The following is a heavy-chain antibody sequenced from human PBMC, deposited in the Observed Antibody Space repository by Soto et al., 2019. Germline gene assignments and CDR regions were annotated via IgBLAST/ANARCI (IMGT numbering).Heavy chain of an antibody. CDR3: AGSYYYGSGSYHKARAFDI. V-gene: IGHV5-51*03. CDR1: GYSFPSYC. D-gene: IGHD3-10*01. CDR2: ICPGDSDS. Sequence: ELQLVQSEAEVKKPGESLKISCQSSGYSFPSYCIAWVRQMPGKGLEWMGIICPGDSDSTYSPSFQGQVTISVDRSLRDAYLQWSGLKASDTAMYYCAGSYYYGSGSYHKARAFDIWGQGTTVTVSS. J-gene: IGHJ3*02.